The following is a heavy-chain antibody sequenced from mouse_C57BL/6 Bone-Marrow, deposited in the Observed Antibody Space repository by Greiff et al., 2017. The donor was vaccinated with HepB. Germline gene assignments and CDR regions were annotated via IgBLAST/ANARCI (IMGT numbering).Heavy chain of an antibody. Sequence: EVNVVESGGGLVQPGGSLKLSCAASGFTFSDYYMYWVRQTPEKRLEWVAYISNGGGSTYYPDTVKGRFTISRDNAKNTLYLQMSRLKSEDTAMYYCARGGYYYGSSYHFDYWGQGTTLTVSS. D-gene: IGHD1-1*01. CDR1: GFTFSDYY. CDR3: ARGGYYYGSSYHFDY. V-gene: IGHV5-12*01. J-gene: IGHJ2*01. CDR2: ISNGGGST.